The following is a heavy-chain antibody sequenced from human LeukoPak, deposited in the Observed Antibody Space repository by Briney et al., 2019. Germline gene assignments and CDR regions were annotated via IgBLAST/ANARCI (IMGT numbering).Heavy chain of an antibody. Sequence: GGSLRLSCAASGFTFSSYAMSWVRQAPGKGLEWVSAISGSGGSTYYADSVKGRFTISRDNSKNTLYLQMNSLRAEDTAVYYCAKDTSAYYYDSSGHIPGVLYWGQGTLVTVSS. CDR3: AKDTSAYYYDSSGHIPGVLY. CDR2: ISGSGGST. CDR1: GFTFSSYA. J-gene: IGHJ4*02. V-gene: IGHV3-23*01. D-gene: IGHD3-22*01.